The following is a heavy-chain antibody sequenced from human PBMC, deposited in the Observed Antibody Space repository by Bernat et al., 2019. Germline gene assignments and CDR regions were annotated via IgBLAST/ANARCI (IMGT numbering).Heavy chain of an antibody. J-gene: IGHJ4*02. D-gene: IGHD4-17*01. CDR3: ARHYGDYSIDY. CDR2: IDWDDDK. V-gene: IGHV2-70*15. Sequence: QVTLRESGPALVKPTQTLTLTCTFSGFSLTTGGMSVSWIRQPPGKALEWLTRIDWDDDKYYSTSLKPRLTISKETSKNQVVLTMTNMDPVDTATYYCARHYGDYSIDYWGQGTLVTVSS. CDR1: GFSLTTGGMS.